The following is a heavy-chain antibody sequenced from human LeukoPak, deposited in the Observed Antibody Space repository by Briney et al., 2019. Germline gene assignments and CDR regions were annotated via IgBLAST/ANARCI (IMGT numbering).Heavy chain of an antibody. CDR1: GFTFSSYA. CDR2: ISGSGDST. CDR3: ASSTSSEYDYGDYVYYYYYGMDV. V-gene: IGHV3-23*01. Sequence: PGGSLRLSCAASGFTFSSYAMTWVRQAPGKGLEWVSAISGSGDSTYYADSVKGRFTTSRDNSKNTLYLQMNSLRAEDAAVYYCASSTSSEYDYGDYVYYYYYGMDVWGQGTTVTVSS. D-gene: IGHD4-17*01. J-gene: IGHJ6*02.